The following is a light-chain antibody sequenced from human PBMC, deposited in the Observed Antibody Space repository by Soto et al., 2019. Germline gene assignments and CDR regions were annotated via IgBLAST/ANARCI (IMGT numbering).Light chain of an antibody. CDR1: SSAVGSYNY. J-gene: IGLJ2*01. CDR2: DVS. CDR3: SSYTTSSTHVV. Sequence: QSALTQPASVSGSPGQSITISCTGTSSAVGSYNYVSWYQQYPGKAPKLMIYDVSNRPSGVSYRFSGSNSGNTASLTISGLQAEDEADYYCSSYTTSSTHVVFGGGTKLIVL. V-gene: IGLV2-14*01.